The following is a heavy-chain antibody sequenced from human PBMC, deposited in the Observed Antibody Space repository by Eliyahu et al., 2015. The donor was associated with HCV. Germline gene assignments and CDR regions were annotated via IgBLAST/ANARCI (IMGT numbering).Heavy chain of an antibody. D-gene: IGHD1-20*01. V-gene: IGHV3-21*01. CDR2: ISSSSSYI. J-gene: IGHJ6*02. CDR3: AREEGGLTGTTGNSRYGMDV. CDR1: GFTFXTXS. Sequence: EVQLVESGGGLVKPGGSLRLSCAASGFTFXTXSIHWVRQAPGKGLEWVSSISSSSSYIYYADSVKGRFTISRDNAKNSLYLQMNSLRAEDTAVYYCAREEGGLTGTTGNSRYGMDVWGQGTTVTVSS.